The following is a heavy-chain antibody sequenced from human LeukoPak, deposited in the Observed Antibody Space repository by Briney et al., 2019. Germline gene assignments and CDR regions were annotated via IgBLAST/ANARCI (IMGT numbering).Heavy chain of an antibody. V-gene: IGHV4-39*01. J-gene: IGHJ4*02. D-gene: IGHD3/OR15-3a*01. CDR3: ARQTGSGLFILP. CDR2: IYYTGNT. Sequence: SETLSLTCTVSGVSISSSYSYWGCIRQPPGIGLEWIGSIYYTGNTYYNASFKSQVSISIDTSKNQFSLKLTSVTAADTALYYCARQTGSGLFILPGGQGTLVTVSS. CDR1: GVSISSSYSY.